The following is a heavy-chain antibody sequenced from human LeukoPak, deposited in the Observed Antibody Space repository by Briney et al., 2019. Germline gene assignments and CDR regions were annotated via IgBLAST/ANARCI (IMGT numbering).Heavy chain of an antibody. J-gene: IGHJ5*02. Sequence: ASVKVSCKASGYTFTIYGISWVRQAPGQGLEWMGWISAYNGNTNYAQKLQGRVTMTTDTSTSTAYMELRSLRSDDTAVYYCARDPALGYTSGWYNWFDPWGQGTLVTVSS. CDR2: ISAYNGNT. CDR1: GYTFTIYG. D-gene: IGHD6-19*01. CDR3: ARDPALGYTSGWYNWFDP. V-gene: IGHV1-18*01.